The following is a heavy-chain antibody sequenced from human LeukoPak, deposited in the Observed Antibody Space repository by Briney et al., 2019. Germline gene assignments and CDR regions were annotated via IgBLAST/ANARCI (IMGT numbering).Heavy chain of an antibody. CDR2: IYSGGST. V-gene: IGHV3-66*01. CDR3: ARAGSYCSGGSCYSYFDY. D-gene: IGHD2-15*01. J-gene: IGHJ4*02. Sequence: GGSLRLSCAAYGFTVSSNYMSWVRQAPGKGLEWVSVIYSGGSTYYADSVKGRFTISRDNSKNTLYLQMNSLRAEDTAVYYCARAGSYCSGGSCYSYFDYWGQGTLVTVSS. CDR1: GFTVSSNY.